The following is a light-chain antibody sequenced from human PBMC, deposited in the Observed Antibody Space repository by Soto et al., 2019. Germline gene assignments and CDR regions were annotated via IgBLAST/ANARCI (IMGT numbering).Light chain of an antibody. Sequence: STGIDPVCPRIIEKLVCRASQSVSSYLAWYQQKPGQAPRLLIYGASSRATGIPDRFSVSGSGTDFTLTVIRLEPEDFAVYSCQHYAAPPVTFGQGTRLEIK. CDR2: GAS. CDR3: QHYAAPPVT. V-gene: IGKV3-20*01. J-gene: IGKJ5*01. CDR1: QSVSSY.